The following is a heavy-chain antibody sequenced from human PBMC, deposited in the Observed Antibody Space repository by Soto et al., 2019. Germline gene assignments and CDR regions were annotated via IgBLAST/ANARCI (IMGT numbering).Heavy chain of an antibody. V-gene: IGHV1-69*08. CDR2: IIPILGIA. CDR1: GGTFSSYT. Sequence: QVQLVQSGAEVKKPGSSVKVSCKASGGTFSSYTISWVRQAPGQGLEWMGRIIPILGIANYAQKFQGRVTITADKSTSTAYMELSSLRSEDTAVYYCAREYYYGSGSNSYDYYGMDVWGQGTTVTVSS. J-gene: IGHJ6*02. CDR3: AREYYYGSGSNSYDYYGMDV. D-gene: IGHD3-10*01.